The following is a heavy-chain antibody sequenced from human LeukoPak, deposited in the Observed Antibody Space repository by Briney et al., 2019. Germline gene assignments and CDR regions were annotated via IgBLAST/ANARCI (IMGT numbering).Heavy chain of an antibody. CDR1: GGSFSGYY. D-gene: IGHD6-13*01. Sequence: PSETLSLTCAVYGGSFSGYYWSWIRQPAGKGLEWIGRIYTSGSTNYNPSLKSRVTMSVDTSKNQFSLKLSSVTAADTAVYYCAREPGGAAPLDYWGQGTLVTVSS. V-gene: IGHV4-4*07. CDR3: AREPGGAAPLDY. CDR2: IYTSGST. J-gene: IGHJ4*02.